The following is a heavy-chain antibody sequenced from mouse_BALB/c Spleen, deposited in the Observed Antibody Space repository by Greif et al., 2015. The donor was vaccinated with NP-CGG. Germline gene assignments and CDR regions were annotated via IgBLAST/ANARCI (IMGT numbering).Heavy chain of an antibody. D-gene: IGHD1-1*01. J-gene: IGHJ1*01. CDR3: ARDYYGSSYWYFDV. Sequence: EVKLEESGGGLVQPGGSLILSCATSGFTFTDYYMSWVRQPPGKALEWLGFIRNKANGYTTEYSASVKGRFTISRDNSQSILYLQMNTLRAEDSATYYCARDYYGSSYWYFDVWGAGTTVTVSS. V-gene: IGHV7-3*02. CDR2: IRNKANGYTT. CDR1: GFTFTDYY.